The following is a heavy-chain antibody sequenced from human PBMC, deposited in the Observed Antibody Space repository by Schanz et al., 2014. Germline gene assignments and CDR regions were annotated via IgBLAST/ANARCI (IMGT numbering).Heavy chain of an antibody. CDR1: GFTFSIYG. CDR2: IKQEGDEK. CDR3: VRDRGFCANDICWLRYYMDV. Sequence: EVQLVESGGGLVRPGGSLRLSCSASGFTFSIYGMSWVRQAPGKGLEWVASIKQEGDEKNYVDSVKGRFTISRDNAKNSLFLQMNSLRADDTAVYYCVRDRGFCANDICWLRYYMDVWGNGTTVTVSS. V-gene: IGHV3-7*01. J-gene: IGHJ6*03. D-gene: IGHD2-8*01.